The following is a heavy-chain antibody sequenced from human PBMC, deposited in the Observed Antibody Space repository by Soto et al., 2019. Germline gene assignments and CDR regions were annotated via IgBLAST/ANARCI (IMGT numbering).Heavy chain of an antibody. J-gene: IGHJ6*03. CDR2: ITGDGTTT. Sequence: EVYLLESGGGFVQPGESLRLSCAASTFPFSSYVMHWFRQAPGKGLEWVSAITGDGTTTYYADSVKGRFTISRDNSKNTLYLQIHSLRANDTAMYYCAKPSGFYFYYMDVWGNGTAVTVSS. V-gene: IGHV3-23*01. CDR3: AKPSGFYFYYMDV. CDR1: TFPFSSYV. D-gene: IGHD6-25*01.